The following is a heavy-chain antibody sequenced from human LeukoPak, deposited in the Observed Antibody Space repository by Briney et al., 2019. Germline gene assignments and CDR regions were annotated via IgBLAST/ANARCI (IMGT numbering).Heavy chain of an antibody. V-gene: IGHV3-74*01. J-gene: IGHJ4*02. CDR1: GFSFSRFW. CDR3: VREDIVVVTTLDH. D-gene: IGHD2-21*02. CDR2: ITSDRSNR. Sequence: GGSLRLSCAASGFSFSRFWMHWVRHAPGKGLVWISRITSDRSNRDYADSVKGRFTISRDNAKNTLYLQMNSLRTEDTAVYFCVREDIVVVTTLDHWGQGSLVTVSS.